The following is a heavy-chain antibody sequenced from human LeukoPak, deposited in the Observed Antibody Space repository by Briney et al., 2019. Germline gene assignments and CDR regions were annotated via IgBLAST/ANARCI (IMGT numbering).Heavy chain of an antibody. CDR3: ARGGVYYYDSSGYVDY. V-gene: IGHV3-30*03. CDR1: GFTFSSYG. CDR2: ISYDGSNK. Sequence: GGSLRLSCAASGFTFSSYGMHWVRQAPGKGLEWVAVISYDGSNKYYADSVKGRFTISRDNSKNTLYLQMNSLRAEDTAVYYCARGGVYYYDSSGYVDYWGQGTLVTVSS. D-gene: IGHD3-22*01. J-gene: IGHJ4*02.